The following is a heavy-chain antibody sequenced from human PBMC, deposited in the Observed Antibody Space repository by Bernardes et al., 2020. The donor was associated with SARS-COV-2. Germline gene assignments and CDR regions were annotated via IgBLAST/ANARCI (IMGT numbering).Heavy chain of an antibody. CDR2: KPTDAYKE. J-gene: IGHJ4*02. CDR1: GFTFSNYG. CDR3: AKSVAVAGYYLDY. Sequence: WGSLRLSCAASGFTFSNYGMHWVRQAPGKGLEWVAIKPTDAYKENYADSVKGRFTISRDNAKNMLYLQMDSLRPEDTAVYYCAKSVAVAGYYLDYWGQGNLVTVAS. V-gene: IGHV3-30*18. D-gene: IGHD6-19*01.